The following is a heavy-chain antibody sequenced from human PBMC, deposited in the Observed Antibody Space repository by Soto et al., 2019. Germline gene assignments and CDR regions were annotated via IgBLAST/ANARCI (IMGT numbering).Heavy chain of an antibody. V-gene: IGHV3-74*01. D-gene: IGHD6-19*01. J-gene: IGHJ4*02. CDR2: INSDGSST. CDR1: GFTLRDYW. Sequence: GGSLRLSCAASGFTLRDYWMHWVRQAPGKGLVWVSRINSDGSSTTYADSVKGRFIISRDSAKNTLCLQMNSLRAEDTALYYCARDPAPSGWYDYWGQGTQVTVS. CDR3: ARDPAPSGWYDY.